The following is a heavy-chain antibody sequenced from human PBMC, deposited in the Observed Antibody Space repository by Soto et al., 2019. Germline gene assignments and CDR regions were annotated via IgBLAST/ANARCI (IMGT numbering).Heavy chain of an antibody. D-gene: IGHD3-10*01. CDR3: ARGGNRGDWFDP. CDR2: TNWNGGST. Sequence: SGGSLRLSCETSGFTFDISGMSWVRQAPGKGLEWVSGTNWNGGSTGYGDSVKGRFTISRDNSKNTLYLQMNSLRAEDTAVYYCARGGNRGDWFDPWGQGTLVTVSS. V-gene: IGHV3-20*04. CDR1: GFTFDISG. J-gene: IGHJ5*02.